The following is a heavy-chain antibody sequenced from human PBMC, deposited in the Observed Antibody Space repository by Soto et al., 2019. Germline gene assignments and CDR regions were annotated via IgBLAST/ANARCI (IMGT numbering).Heavy chain of an antibody. D-gene: IGHD3-22*01. V-gene: IGHV1-69*06. CDR2: IIPIFGTA. Sequence: SVKVSCKASGGTFSSYAISWVRQAPGQGLEWMGGIIPIFGTANYAQKFQGRVTITADKSTSTAYMELSSLRSEDTAVYYCARSPRIPSSGYYLYYFDYWGQGTLVTVSS. CDR3: ARSPRIPSSGYYLYYFDY. CDR1: GGTFSSYA. J-gene: IGHJ4*02.